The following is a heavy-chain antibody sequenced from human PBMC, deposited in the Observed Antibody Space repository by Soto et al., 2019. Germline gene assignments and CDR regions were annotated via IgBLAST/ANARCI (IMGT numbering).Heavy chain of an antibody. CDR2: ISSSGGTI. D-gene: IGHD3-10*01. J-gene: IGHJ6*02. Sequence: GGSLRLSCAASGFSFSDYEMNWVRQTPGNGLEWLSYISSSGGTIKYADSVKGRFTISRDNAKNSLYLQMHSLRADDTAVYYCARDAFEIYYKFGLDVWGQGTPVTVSS. V-gene: IGHV3-48*03. CDR3: ARDAFEIYYKFGLDV. CDR1: GFSFSDYE.